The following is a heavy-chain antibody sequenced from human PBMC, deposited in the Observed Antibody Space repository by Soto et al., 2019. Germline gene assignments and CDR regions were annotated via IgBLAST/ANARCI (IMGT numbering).Heavy chain of an antibody. CDR3: ARGLIVATIAFDY. J-gene: IGHJ4*02. D-gene: IGHD5-12*01. CDR2: INAGNGNT. Sequence: ASVKVSCKASGYTFTSYAMHWVRQAPGQRLEWMGWINAGNGNTKYSQKFQGRVTITRDTSASTAYMELSSLRSEDTAVYYCARGLIVATIAFDYWGQGTPVTVPQ. V-gene: IGHV1-3*01. CDR1: GYTFTSYA.